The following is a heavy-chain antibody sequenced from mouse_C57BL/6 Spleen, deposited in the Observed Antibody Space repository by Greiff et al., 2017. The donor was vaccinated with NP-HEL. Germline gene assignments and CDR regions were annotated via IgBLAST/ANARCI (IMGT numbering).Heavy chain of an antibody. CDR2: IDPSDSYT. CDR1: GYTFTSYW. V-gene: IGHV1-50*01. D-gene: IGHD1-1*02. CDR3: ARDGVATRGLGC. J-gene: IGHJ2*01. Sequence: QVQLQQPGAELVKPGASVKLSCKASGYTFTSYWMQWVKQRPGQGLEWIGEIDPSDSYTNYNQKFKGKATLTVDTSSSTAYMQLSSLTSEGSAVDYCARDGVATRGLGCGGQGTTLTVSS.